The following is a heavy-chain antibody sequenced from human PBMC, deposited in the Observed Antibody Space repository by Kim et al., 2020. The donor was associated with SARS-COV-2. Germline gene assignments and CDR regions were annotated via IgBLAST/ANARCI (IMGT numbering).Heavy chain of an antibody. Sequence: SLRLSCAASGFTFDDYAMHWVRQAPGKGLEWVSGISWNSGSIGYADSVNGRFTISRDNAKNSLYLQMNSLRAEDTALYYCAKDVWGSGWSPYYYYGMDVWGQGTTVTVSS. V-gene: IGHV3-9*01. CDR1: GFTFDDYA. CDR2: ISWNSGSI. CDR3: AKDVWGSGWSPYYYYGMDV. J-gene: IGHJ6*02. D-gene: IGHD6-19*01.